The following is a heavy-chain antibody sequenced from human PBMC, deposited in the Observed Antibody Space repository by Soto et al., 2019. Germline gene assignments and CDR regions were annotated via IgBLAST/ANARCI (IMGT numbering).Heavy chain of an antibody. Sequence: GGSLRLSCSASGFTFSSYAMHWVRQAPGKGLEYVSAISSNGGSTYYADSVKGRFTISRDNSKNTLYLQMSSLRAEDTALFYCPGAPSSGYLSGGYDASEIWGQGTRVTVPS. D-gene: IGHD3-22*01. CDR1: GFTFSSYA. CDR3: PGAPSSGYLSGGYDASEI. J-gene: IGHJ3*02. V-gene: IGHV3-64D*06. CDR2: ISSNGGST.